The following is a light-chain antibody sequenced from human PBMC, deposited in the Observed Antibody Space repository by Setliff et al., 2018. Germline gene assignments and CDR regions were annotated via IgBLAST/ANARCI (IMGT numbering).Light chain of an antibody. V-gene: IGLV2-14*03. CDR3: SSYTSSRTYL. CDR2: DVS. J-gene: IGLJ1*01. Sequence: QSVLAQPASVSGSPGQSITISCTGTSSDVGAYNYVSWYQRHPGEAPKLLLYDVSNRPSGISNRFSGSKSGSTASLTITGLQAEDEADYFCSSYTSSRTYLFGTGTRSPS. CDR1: SSDVGAYNY.